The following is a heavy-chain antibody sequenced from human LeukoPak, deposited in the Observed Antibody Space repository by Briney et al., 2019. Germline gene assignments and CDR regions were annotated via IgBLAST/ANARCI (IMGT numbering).Heavy chain of an antibody. CDR1: GFTFSSYW. CDR2: IKQDGSEK. V-gene: IGHV3-7*01. CDR3: AKEGYYDILTGVHYGMDV. D-gene: IGHD3-9*01. J-gene: IGHJ6*02. Sequence: GGSLRLSCAASGFTFSSYWMSWVRQAPGKGLEWVANIKQDGSEKYYVDSVKGRFTISRDNSKNTLYLQMNSLRAEDTAVYYCAKEGYYDILTGVHYGMDVWGQGTTVTVSS.